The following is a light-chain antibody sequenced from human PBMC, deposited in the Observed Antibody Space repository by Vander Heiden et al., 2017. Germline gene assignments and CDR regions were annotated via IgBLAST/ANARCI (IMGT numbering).Light chain of an antibody. CDR1: QSVSSSY. CDR2: GAS. Sequence: EIVFTQSPGTLSLCPGERATLSCRASQSVSSSYLAGYQQKPGQAPRLLIYGASSRATGIPDRFSGSGSGTDFTLTISRLEPEDFAVYYCQQYGSSPLFGPGTKVDIK. CDR3: QQYGSSPL. V-gene: IGKV3-20*01. J-gene: IGKJ3*01.